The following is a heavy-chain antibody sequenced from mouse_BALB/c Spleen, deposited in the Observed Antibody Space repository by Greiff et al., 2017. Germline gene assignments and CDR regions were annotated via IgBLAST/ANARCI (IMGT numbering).Heavy chain of an antibody. CDR1: GYTFTSYW. V-gene: IGHV1-7*01. CDR2: INPSTGYT. CDR3: ARSTGYWYFDV. D-gene: IGHD4-1*01. J-gene: IGHJ1*01. Sequence: QVQLQQSGAELAKPGASVKMSCKASGYTFTSYWMHWVKQRPGQGLEWIGYINPSTGYTEYNQKFKDKATLTADKSSSTAYMQLSSLTSEDSGVYYCARSTGYWYFDVWGAGTTVTVSS.